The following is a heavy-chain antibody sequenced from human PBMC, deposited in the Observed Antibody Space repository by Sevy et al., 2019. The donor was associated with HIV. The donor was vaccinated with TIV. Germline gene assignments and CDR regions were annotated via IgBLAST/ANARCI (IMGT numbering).Heavy chain of an antibody. Sequence: SETLSLTCSVSDDSINSYYWSWIRQPPGKGLQWIGYIYNNIGSTSYNPSLTSRVTISVDTSKNQFSLKLTSVTAADTAVYYCAGGAVVIGTAATPVLDFWGQGSLVTVSS. V-gene: IGHV4-59*08. CDR3: AGGAVVIGTAATPVLDF. CDR2: IYNNIGST. CDR1: DDSINSYY. D-gene: IGHD6-13*01. J-gene: IGHJ4*02.